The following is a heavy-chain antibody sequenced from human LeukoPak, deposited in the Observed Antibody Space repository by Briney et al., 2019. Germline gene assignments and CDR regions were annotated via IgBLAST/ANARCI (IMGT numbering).Heavy chain of an antibody. CDR1: GFTFSSYA. CDR3: ARADCSSTSCYTVDY. J-gene: IGHJ4*02. V-gene: IGHV3-30*01. CDR2: ISYDGSNK. D-gene: IGHD2-2*02. Sequence: PGGSLRLSCAASGFTFSSYAMHWVRQAPGKGLEWVAVISYDGSNKYYADSVKGRFTISRDNSKNTLNLQMNSLRAEDTAVYYCARADCSSTSCYTVDYWGQGTLVTVSS.